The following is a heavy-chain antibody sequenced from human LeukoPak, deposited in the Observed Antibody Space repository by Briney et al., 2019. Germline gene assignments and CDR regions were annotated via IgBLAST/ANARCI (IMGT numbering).Heavy chain of an antibody. CDR2: ISAYNGNT. J-gene: IGHJ4*02. CDR1: GYTFTSYG. D-gene: IGHD1-26*01. V-gene: IGHV1-18*01. CDR3: ARSPRIMGATGYYDY. Sequence: GASVKVSCKASGYTFTSYGISWVRQAPGQGLEWMGWISAYNGNTNYAQKLQGRVTMTTDTSTSTAYMELRSLRSDDTAVYYCARSPRIMGATGYYDYWGQGTLVTVSS.